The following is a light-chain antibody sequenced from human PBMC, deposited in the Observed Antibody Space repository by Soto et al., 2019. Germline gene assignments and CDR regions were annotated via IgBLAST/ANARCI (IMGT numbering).Light chain of an antibody. V-gene: IGKV1-6*01. CDR3: QQYHSFSFT. CDR2: AAS. Sequence: AIQMTQSPSSLSASVGDRVTITCRASQGIRNDLDWFQQKPGKAPKLLIYAASNLQSGVPARFSGSGSGTDFTLTISSLQPEDFATYYCQQYHSFSFTFGQGTKLEIK. CDR1: QGIRND. J-gene: IGKJ2*01.